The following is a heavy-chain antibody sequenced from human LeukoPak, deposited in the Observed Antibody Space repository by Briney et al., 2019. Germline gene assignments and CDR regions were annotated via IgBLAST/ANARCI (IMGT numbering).Heavy chain of an antibody. J-gene: IGHJ4*02. V-gene: IGHV1-2*02. Sequence: GASVKVSCKASGYTFTGYYMHWVRQAPGQGLEWVGWINPNSGGTNYAQKFQGRVTMTRDTSISTAYMELSRLLSGDTAVYYCAGGKTMVYCGGDCYRFDNWGQGTLVTVSS. D-gene: IGHD2-21*02. CDR2: INPNSGGT. CDR1: GYTFTGYY. CDR3: AGGKTMVYCGGDCYRFDN.